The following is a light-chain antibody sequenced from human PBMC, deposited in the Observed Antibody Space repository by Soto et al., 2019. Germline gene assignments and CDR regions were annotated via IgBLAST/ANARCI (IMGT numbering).Light chain of an antibody. Sequence: QSVLTQPPSASGTPGQRVTISCSGSSSNIGSNTVNWYHQLPGTAPKLLISNNNQRPSGVPDRFSGPKSGTSASLAISGLQSEDEADYYCAAWDDGLNGVLFGGGTKVTVL. CDR1: SSNIGSNT. V-gene: IGLV1-44*01. CDR2: NNN. J-gene: IGLJ3*02. CDR3: AAWDDGLNGVL.